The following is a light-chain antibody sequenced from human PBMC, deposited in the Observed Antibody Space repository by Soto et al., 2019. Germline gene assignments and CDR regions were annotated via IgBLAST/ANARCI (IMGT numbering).Light chain of an antibody. J-gene: IGKJ2*01. Sequence: DIVMTQSPDSLAVSLGERATINCKSSQSVVYSSTNKNYLAGYQQKAGQPPKLLIYWASTRESGVPDRISGSGSGTDFTLTISSLQAEDVAVYYCQQYSSSPRTFGQGTKLEIK. CDR1: QSVVYSSTNKNY. CDR2: WAS. V-gene: IGKV4-1*01. CDR3: QQYSSSPRT.